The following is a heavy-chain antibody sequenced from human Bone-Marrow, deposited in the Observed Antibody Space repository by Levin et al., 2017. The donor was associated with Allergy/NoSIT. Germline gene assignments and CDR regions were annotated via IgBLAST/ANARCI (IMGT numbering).Heavy chain of an antibody. CDR1: GFTFSNYG. Sequence: GGSLRLSCAASGFTFSNYGMSWVRQAPGKGLEWLSAISGSGGTTYYADSVKGRFTISRDNSKNTLFPQMSRLRVEDTAVYFCAKVGRYSGFDMDYWGQGTLVTVSS. V-gene: IGHV3-23*01. D-gene: IGHD5-12*01. J-gene: IGHJ4*02. CDR2: ISGSGGTT. CDR3: AKVGRYSGFDMDY.